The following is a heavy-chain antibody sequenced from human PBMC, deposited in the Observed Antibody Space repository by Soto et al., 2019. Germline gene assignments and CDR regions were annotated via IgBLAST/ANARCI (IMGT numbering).Heavy chain of an antibody. V-gene: IGHV1-69*12. CDR3: ARDLGLMVYANFDY. Sequence: QVQLVQSGAEVKKPGSSVKVSCKASGGTFSSYAISWVRQAPGQGLEWMGGIIPIFGTANYAQKFQGRVTITADESTSTAYMERSSLRSEDTAVYYCARDLGLMVYANFDYWGQGTLVTVSS. CDR2: IIPIFGTA. J-gene: IGHJ4*02. D-gene: IGHD2-8*01. CDR1: GGTFSSYA.